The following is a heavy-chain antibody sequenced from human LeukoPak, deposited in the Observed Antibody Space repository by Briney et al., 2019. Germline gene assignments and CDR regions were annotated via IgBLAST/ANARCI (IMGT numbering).Heavy chain of an antibody. J-gene: IGHJ4*02. CDR3: ARGPYDSSRD. D-gene: IGHD3-22*01. Sequence: SETLSLTCTVSGGSINTYYWHWIRQPPGKGLEWIGEINHSGNTNYNPSLKSRVTISVDTSKNQFSLKLSSVTAADTAVYYCARGPYDSSRDWGQGTLVTVSS. CDR2: INHSGNT. V-gene: IGHV4-34*01. CDR1: GGSINTYY.